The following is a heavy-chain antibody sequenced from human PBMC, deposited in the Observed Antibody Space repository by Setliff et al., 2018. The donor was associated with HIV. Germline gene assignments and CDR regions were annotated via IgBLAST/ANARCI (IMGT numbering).Heavy chain of an antibody. D-gene: IGHD3-3*01. CDR3: ARDGMNYDCWSGNNASNWFDP. J-gene: IGHJ5*02. CDR2: IDPPGGRT. CDR1: GYTFHNYY. Sequence: ASVKVSCKTSGYTFHNYYIHWVRQAPGQGLEWMGVIDPPGGRTTYAQKFEDRVTMTRDLSTSKVDMELTRLKSEDVAIYYCARDGMNYDCWSGNNASNWFDPWDQGTLVTVSS. V-gene: IGHV1-46*02.